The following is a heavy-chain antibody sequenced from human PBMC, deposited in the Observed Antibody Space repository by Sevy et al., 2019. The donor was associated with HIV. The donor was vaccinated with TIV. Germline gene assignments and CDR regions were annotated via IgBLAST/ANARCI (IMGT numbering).Heavy chain of an antibody. CDR3: AGDLKTYGGATGSDAFVV. Sequence: GGSLRLSCAASGFTFSSYGMHWVRQAPGKGLEWVAFIWYDGSNKYYADSVKGRFTISRDNSKNAQYLQMNNLKAEDTAVDNGAGDLKTYGGATGSDAFVVWGQGTMVTVAS. CDR1: GFTFSSYG. D-gene: IGHD3-10*01. V-gene: IGHV3-33*01. CDR2: IWYDGSNK. J-gene: IGHJ3*01.